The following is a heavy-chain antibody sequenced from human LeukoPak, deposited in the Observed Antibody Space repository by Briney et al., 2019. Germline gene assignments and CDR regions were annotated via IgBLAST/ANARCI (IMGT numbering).Heavy chain of an antibody. CDR2: ISYDGSNR. CDR1: GFTFSSSG. V-gene: IGHV3-30*02. D-gene: IGHD5-12*01. Sequence: GGSLRLSCAASGFTFSSSGMHWIRQAPGKGLEWVAFISYDGSNRYYADSVKGRFTISRDNSKNTLYLQMNSLRAEDTAVYYCAKETRGSYSDYWGQGTLVTVSS. CDR3: AKETRGSYSDY. J-gene: IGHJ4*02.